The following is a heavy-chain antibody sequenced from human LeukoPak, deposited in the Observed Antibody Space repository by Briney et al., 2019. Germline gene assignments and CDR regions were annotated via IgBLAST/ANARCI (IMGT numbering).Heavy chain of an antibody. D-gene: IGHD1-26*01. CDR2: IGGSVVYT. V-gene: IGHV3-23*01. CDR1: GFTFSSNA. J-gene: IGHJ6*02. CDR3: AKGKKVGAYYYYGMDV. Sequence: GGSLRPSCAASGFTFSSNAMAWVRQAPGKGLEWVSAIGGSVVYTFYADSVKGRFTTPRDNSQNTLYLQMNSLRAEDTAVYYCAKGKKVGAYYYYGMDVWGQGTTVTVSS.